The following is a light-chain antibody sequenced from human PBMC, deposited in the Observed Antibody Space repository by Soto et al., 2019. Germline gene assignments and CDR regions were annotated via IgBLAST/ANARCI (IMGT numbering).Light chain of an antibody. CDR2: EVS. J-gene: IGLJ2*01. CDR1: SSDVGGYNY. Sequence: QSALTQPPSASGSPGQSVTISCTGTSSDVGGYNYVSWYQQHPGKAPKLMISEVSKRPSGVPDRFSGSKSGNTASLTVSGLQGDDEADYYCSSFAGNNNLVFGGGTQLTVL. V-gene: IGLV2-8*01. CDR3: SSFAGNNNLV.